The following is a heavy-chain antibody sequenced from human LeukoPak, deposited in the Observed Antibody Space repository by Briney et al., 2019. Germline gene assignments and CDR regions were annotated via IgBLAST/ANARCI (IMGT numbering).Heavy chain of an antibody. J-gene: IGHJ6*04. CDR1: GFAFNTYA. V-gene: IGHV3-21*01. Sequence: GGSLRLSCATSGFAFNTYAMDWVRQAPGKGLEWVSSISSSSSYIYYADSVKGRFTISRDNAKNSLYLQMNSLRAEDTAVYYCARDGERDIVVVPAAMGRGYYYGMDVWGKGTTVTVSS. CDR2: ISSSSSYI. D-gene: IGHD2-2*01. CDR3: ARDGERDIVVVPAAMGRGYYYGMDV.